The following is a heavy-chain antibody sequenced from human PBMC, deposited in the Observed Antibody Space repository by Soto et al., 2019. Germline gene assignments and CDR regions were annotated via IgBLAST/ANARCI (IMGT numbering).Heavy chain of an antibody. D-gene: IGHD3-22*01. V-gene: IGHV3-11*01. CDR2: VSSSDSTV. CDR3: ARDLGYYDSSGYFDY. J-gene: IGHJ4*02. Sequence: PGGSLRLSCAGSGFTFSEHYMSWIRQAPGKGLEWISYVSSSDSTVYYADSVKGRFTISRDNAKNSLYLQMNSLRVEDAAVYYCARDLGYYDSSGYFDYWSQGTLVTVSS. CDR1: GFTFSEHY.